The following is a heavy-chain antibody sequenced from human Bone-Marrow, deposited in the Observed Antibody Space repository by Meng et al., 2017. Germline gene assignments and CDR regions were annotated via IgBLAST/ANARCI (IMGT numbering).Heavy chain of an antibody. CDR1: GFTFIDYY. Sequence: QVRRVESGGGLVKPGGALRLSCAAAGFTFIDYYMSWFRQAPGRGLEWVSYISSSGSSIYYADSVKGRFTISRDNAKNSLYLQMNSLRAEDTAVYYCARELVATFSDYWGQGTLVTVSS. CDR2: ISSSGSSI. V-gene: IGHV3-11*01. CDR3: ARELVATFSDY. D-gene: IGHD5-12*01. J-gene: IGHJ4*02.